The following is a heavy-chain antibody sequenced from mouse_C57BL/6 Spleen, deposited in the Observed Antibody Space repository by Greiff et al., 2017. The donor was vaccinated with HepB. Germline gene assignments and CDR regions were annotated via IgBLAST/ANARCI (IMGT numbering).Heavy chain of an antibody. CDR1: GFTFSSYA. CDR2: ISDGGSYT. J-gene: IGHJ3*01. CDR3: ARGGYDYAWFAY. Sequence: EVNVVESGGGLVKPGGSLKLSCAASGFTFSSYAMSWVRQTPEKRLEWVATISDGGSYTYYPDNVKGRFTISRDNAKNNLYLQMSHLKSEDTAMYYCARGGYDYAWFAYWGQGALVTVSA. V-gene: IGHV5-4*03. D-gene: IGHD2-4*01.